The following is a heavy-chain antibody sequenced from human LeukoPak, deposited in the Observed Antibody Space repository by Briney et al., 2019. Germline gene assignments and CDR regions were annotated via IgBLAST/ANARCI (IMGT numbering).Heavy chain of an antibody. V-gene: IGHV3-23*01. D-gene: IGHD1-26*01. CDR3: ATTLRSGSYYFDS. J-gene: IGHJ4*02. CDR1: GFTFSDYA. CDR2: ISGSGDYT. Sequence: GGSLRLSCAASGFTFSDYAMSWVRQPPGKGLEWVSTISGSGDYTYYADSVRGRLTISRDNSKNTLYLQMNSLRVEDTAVYYCATTLRSGSYYFDSWGQGTLVTVSS.